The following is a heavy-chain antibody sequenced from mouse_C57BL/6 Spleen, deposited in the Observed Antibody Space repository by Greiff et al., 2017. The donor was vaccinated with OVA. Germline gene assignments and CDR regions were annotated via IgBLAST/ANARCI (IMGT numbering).Heavy chain of an antibody. D-gene: IGHD2-5*01. CDR3: ARRDSNNYFAY. CDR2: ISYDGSN. V-gene: IGHV3-6*01. CDR1: GYSITSGYY. J-gene: IGHJ2*01. Sequence: VQLKESGPGLVKPSQSLSLTCSVTGYSITSGYYWNWIRQFPGNKLEWMGYISYDGSNNYNPSLKNRISITRDTSKNQFFLKLNSVTTEDTATYYCARRDSNNYFAYWGQGTPLTVSS.